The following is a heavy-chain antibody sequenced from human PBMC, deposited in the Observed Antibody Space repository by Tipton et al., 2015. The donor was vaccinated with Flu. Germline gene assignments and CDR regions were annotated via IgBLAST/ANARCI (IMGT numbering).Heavy chain of an antibody. CDR3: ARGNWIQLWLIDY. CDR1: GFTFSSYS. V-gene: IGHV3-21*01. D-gene: IGHD5-18*01. CDR2: ISSSSSYI. J-gene: IGHJ4*02. Sequence: SLRLSCAASGFTFSSYSMNWVRQAPGKGLEWVSSISSSSSYIYYADSVKGRFTISRDNAKNSLYLQMNSLSAEDTAVYYCARGNWIQLWLIDYWGQGTLVTVSS.